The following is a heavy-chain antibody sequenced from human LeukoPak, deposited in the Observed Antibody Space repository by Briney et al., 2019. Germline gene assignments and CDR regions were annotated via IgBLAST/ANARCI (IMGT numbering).Heavy chain of an antibody. CDR2: INPNSGGT. CDR1: GYTFTGYY. Sequence: ASVKVSCKASGYTFTGYYMHWVRQAPGQGLEWMGWINPNSGGTNYAQKFQGRATMTRDTSISTAYMELSRLRSDDTAVYYCARDLVVVPAASFDYWGQGTLVTVSS. V-gene: IGHV1-2*02. D-gene: IGHD2-2*01. J-gene: IGHJ4*02. CDR3: ARDLVVVPAASFDY.